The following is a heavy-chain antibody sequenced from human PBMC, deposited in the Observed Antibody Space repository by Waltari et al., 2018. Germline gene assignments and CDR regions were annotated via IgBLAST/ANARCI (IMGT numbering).Heavy chain of an antibody. V-gene: IGHV1-69*12. CDR1: GGTFSSYA. D-gene: IGHD2-2*01. Sequence: QVQLVQSGAEVKKPGSSVKVSCKASGGTFSSYAISWVRQAPGQGLEWMGGTIPIFGTANYAQKFQGRVTITADESTSTAYMELSSLRSEDTAVYYCARDSPSRYCSSTSCYGLNWFDPWGQGTLVTVSS. J-gene: IGHJ5*02. CDR2: TIPIFGTA. CDR3: ARDSPSRYCSSTSCYGLNWFDP.